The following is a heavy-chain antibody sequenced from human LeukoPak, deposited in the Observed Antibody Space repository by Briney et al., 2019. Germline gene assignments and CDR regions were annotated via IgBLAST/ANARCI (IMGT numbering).Heavy chain of an antibody. Sequence: SVKVSCKASGYTFTDYYMHWVRQAPGQGLEWMGWINPNSGGTNYAQKFQGRVTMTRDTSISTAYMELSRLTSDDTAVYYCARDVFAGYSTHHRFDPWGQGTLVTVSS. D-gene: IGHD6-13*01. V-gene: IGHV1-2*02. CDR1: GYTFTDYY. CDR3: ARDVFAGYSTHHRFDP. J-gene: IGHJ5*02. CDR2: INPNSGGT.